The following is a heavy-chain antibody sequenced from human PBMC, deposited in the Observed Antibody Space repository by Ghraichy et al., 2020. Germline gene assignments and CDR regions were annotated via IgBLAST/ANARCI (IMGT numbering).Heavy chain of an antibody. D-gene: IGHD1-26*01. CDR3: ARIVGGMVDY. CDR1: GDSVSSNSGA. J-gene: IGHJ4*02. CDR2: TYYRSKWYN. Sequence: SQTLSLTCAIFGDSVSSNSGAWYWIRQSPSRGLEWLGRTYYRSKWYNDYAVSVKGRITISPDTSKNQFSLQLNSVTPEDTAVYYCARIVGGMVDYWGQGTLVTVSS. V-gene: IGHV6-1*01.